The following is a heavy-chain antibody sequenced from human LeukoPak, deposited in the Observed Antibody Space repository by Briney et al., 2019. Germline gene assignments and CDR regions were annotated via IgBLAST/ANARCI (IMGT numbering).Heavy chain of an antibody. V-gene: IGHV4-30-4*08. Sequence: SETLSLTCTVSGGSISSGDYYWSWIRQPPGKGLEWIGYIYYSGSTYYNPSLKSRVTISVDTSKNQFSLKLSSVTAADTAVYCCARPYTAMVKAHYWYFDLWGRGTLVTVSS. CDR2: IYYSGST. D-gene: IGHD5-18*01. CDR1: GGSISSGDYY. CDR3: ARPYTAMVKAHYWYFDL. J-gene: IGHJ2*01.